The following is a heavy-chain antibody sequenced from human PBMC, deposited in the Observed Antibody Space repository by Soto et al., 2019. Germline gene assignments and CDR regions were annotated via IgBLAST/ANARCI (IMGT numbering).Heavy chain of an antibody. J-gene: IGHJ4*02. V-gene: IGHV1-69*01. CDR1: GGSLRNSV. Sequence: QVQLVQSGAEVKKPGSSVKASCTASGGSLRNSVISWVRQAPAQRLEWMGGVIPILGTANYAKKFQGRVTMTAEEATSTAYMDLSSRSPDDTAVYYCARLGHPGHWGPGTLVIVSS. CDR2: VIPILGTA. CDR3: ARLGHPGH.